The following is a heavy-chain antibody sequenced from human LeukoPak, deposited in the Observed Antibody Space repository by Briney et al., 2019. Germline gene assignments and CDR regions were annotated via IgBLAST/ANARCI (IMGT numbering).Heavy chain of an antibody. Sequence: PSETLSLTCTVSGGSISSHYWSWIRQPPGKGLEWIGYIYYSGSTNYNPSLKSRVTISVDTSKNQFSLKLSSVTAADTAVYYCARDRYDFWSGFSYYYYVDVWGKGTTVTVSS. CDR2: IYYSGST. CDR1: GGSISSHY. J-gene: IGHJ6*03. D-gene: IGHD3-3*01. V-gene: IGHV4-59*11. CDR3: ARDRYDFWSGFSYYYYVDV.